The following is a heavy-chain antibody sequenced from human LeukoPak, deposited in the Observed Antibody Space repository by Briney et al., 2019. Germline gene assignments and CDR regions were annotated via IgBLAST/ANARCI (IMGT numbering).Heavy chain of an antibody. CDR3: ARVPGLICSGGSCYPNWFDP. CDR2: TYYRSKWYN. D-gene: IGHD2-15*01. J-gene: IGHJ5*02. Sequence: SQTLSLTCAISGDSVSSNSAAWNWIRQSPSRGLEWLGRTYYRSKWYNDYAVSVKSRITVNPDTSKNQFSLQLNSVTPEDTAVYYRARVPGLICSGGSCYPNWFDPWGQGTLVTVSS. V-gene: IGHV6-1*01. CDR1: GDSVSSNSAA.